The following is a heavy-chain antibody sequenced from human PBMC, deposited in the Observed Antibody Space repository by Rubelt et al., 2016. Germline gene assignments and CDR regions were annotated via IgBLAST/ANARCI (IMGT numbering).Heavy chain of an antibody. D-gene: IGHD3-3*01. Sequence: EVQLVQSGAEVKKPGESLRISCKGSGYSFTRYWISWVRQMPGKGLEWMGRIGPSDSYTNYSPCFQGHVTISADKSISTAYLQWSSLKASDTAMYYCASYDFWSGYYLDYWGQGTLVTVSS. CDR3: ASYDFWSGYYLDY. CDR1: GYSFTRYW. V-gene: IGHV5-10-1*03. CDR2: IGPSDSYT. J-gene: IGHJ4*02.